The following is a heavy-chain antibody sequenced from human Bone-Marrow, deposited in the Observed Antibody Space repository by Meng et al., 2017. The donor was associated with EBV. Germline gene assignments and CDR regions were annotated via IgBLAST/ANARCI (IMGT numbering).Heavy chain of an antibody. CDR1: GGSISSGGYY. D-gene: IGHD6-13*01. CDR2: IYYSGST. CDR3: ASGSTAAGTDY. Sequence: QVQLQERGPGLVKPSQTLSLTCAVSGGSISSGGYYWSWIRQPPGKGLEWIGYIYYSGSTYYNPSLKSRVTISVDTSKNQFSLKLSSVTAADTAVYYCASGSTAAGTDYWGQGTLVTVSS. V-gene: IGHV4-30-4*01. J-gene: IGHJ4*02.